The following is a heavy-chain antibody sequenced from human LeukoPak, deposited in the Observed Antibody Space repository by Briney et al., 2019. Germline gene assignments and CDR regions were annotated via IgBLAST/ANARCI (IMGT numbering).Heavy chain of an antibody. V-gene: IGHV3-23*01. Sequence: GGSLRLSCAASGFTFSVAAMTWVRQAPGKGLEWVSLIGASGENTYYADSVKGRFTISRDNSKNTLYLQMNSLRAEDTAVYYCARNPRSSGYSNFDYWGQGTLVTVSS. D-gene: IGHD3-22*01. CDR2: IGASGENT. J-gene: IGHJ4*02. CDR3: ARNPRSSGYSNFDY. CDR1: GFTFSVAA.